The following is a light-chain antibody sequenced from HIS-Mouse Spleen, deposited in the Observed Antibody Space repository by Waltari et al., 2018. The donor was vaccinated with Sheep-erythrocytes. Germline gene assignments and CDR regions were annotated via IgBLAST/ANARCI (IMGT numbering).Light chain of an antibody. CDR3: SSYTSSSTLV. Sequence: QSALTQPASVSGSPGQSITISCTGPSSDVGVYTYVPRYQQHPGKAPKLMIYDVSNRPSGVSNRFSGSKSGNTASLTISGLQAEDEADYYCSSYTSSSTLVFGTGTKVTVL. V-gene: IGLV2-14*03. CDR1: SSDVGVYTY. J-gene: IGLJ1*01. CDR2: DVS.